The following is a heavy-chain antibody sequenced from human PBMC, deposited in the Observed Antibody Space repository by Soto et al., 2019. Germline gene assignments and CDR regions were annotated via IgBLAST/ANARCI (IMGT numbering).Heavy chain of an antibody. CDR3: ARDEVYFTSTNCPRGFDY. V-gene: IGHV3-74*01. CDR1: GFTLSSYW. CDR2: ISRDGNTI. J-gene: IGHJ4*02. D-gene: IGHD2-2*01. Sequence: EVQLVESGGGLAQPGGSLRLSCAASGFTLSSYWMHWVRQAPGKGLVWVSHISRDGNTISYADSVKGRFTISSDDAKNTLYLQMNSLRVEDTAVYYCARDEVYFTSTNCPRGFDYWGQGTLVTVSS.